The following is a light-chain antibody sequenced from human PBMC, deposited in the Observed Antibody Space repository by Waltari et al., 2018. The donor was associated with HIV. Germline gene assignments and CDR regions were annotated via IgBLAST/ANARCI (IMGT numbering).Light chain of an antibody. V-gene: IGKV1-27*01. CDR3: QKYDTAPWA. CDR1: QDITNS. Sequence: DIQMTQSPSSLSASIGDRVTITCRSSQDITNSLAWFQQRPGEVPKLLVHAASTLKSGVPSRFSGSGSGTDFTLTISNLQPEDVATYYCQKYDTAPWAFGQGTRVEIK. J-gene: IGKJ1*01. CDR2: AAS.